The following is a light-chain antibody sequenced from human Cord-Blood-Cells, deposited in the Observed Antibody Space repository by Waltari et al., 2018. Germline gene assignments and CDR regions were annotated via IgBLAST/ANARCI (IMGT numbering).Light chain of an antibody. CDR1: QSLLHSNGYNY. J-gene: IGKJ1*01. Sequence: DIVMTQSPLSLPVTPGEPASISCRSSQSLLHSNGYNYLDWYLQKPGQSPQLLIYLGSNRASGVPGRFSGSGSGTDFTLKISRVEAEDVGVYYCMQALQTPWTFGQGTKVEI. V-gene: IGKV2-28*01. CDR2: LGS. CDR3: MQALQTPWT.